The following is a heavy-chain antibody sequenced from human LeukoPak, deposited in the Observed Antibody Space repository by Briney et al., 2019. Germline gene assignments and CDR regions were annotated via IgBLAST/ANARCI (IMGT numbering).Heavy chain of an antibody. Sequence: PGGSLRLSCAASGFTFSSYAMSWVRQAPGKGLEWVSSVTGNGDNTFHADSVKGRFTISRDNSKEILYLQMNSLRAEDTAVYYCGKEVERHFDLKYWGQGTLVTVSS. CDR2: VTGNGDNT. CDR3: GKEVERHFDLKY. J-gene: IGHJ4*02. V-gene: IGHV3-23*01. CDR1: GFTFSSYA.